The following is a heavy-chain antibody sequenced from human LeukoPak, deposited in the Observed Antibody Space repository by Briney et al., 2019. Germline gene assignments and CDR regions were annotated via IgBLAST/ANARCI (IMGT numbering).Heavy chain of an antibody. CDR1: GFTVSSNY. V-gene: IGHV3-53*01. CDR3: ARDPSSGWYGGAFDI. J-gene: IGHJ3*02. Sequence: PGGSLRLSCAASGFTVSSNYMSWVRQAPGKGLEWVSVIYSGGSTYYADSVKGRFTISRDNSKNTLYLQMNSLRAEDTAVYYCARDPSSGWYGGAFDIWGQGTMVTVSS. D-gene: IGHD6-19*01. CDR2: IYSGGST.